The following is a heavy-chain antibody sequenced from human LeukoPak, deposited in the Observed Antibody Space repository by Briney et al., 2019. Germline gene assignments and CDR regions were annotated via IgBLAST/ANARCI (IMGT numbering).Heavy chain of an antibody. CDR2: IRYDGSNK. V-gene: IGHV3-30*02. Sequence: GGSLRLSCAASGFTFSSYGMHWVRQAPGKGLEWVAFIRYDGSNKYYADSVKGRFTISRDNSKNTLYLQMNSLRAEDTAVYYCAKDGERIVGAPTIFDYWGQGTLVTVSS. J-gene: IGHJ4*02. CDR1: GFTFSSYG. CDR3: AKDGERIVGAPTIFDY. D-gene: IGHD1-26*01.